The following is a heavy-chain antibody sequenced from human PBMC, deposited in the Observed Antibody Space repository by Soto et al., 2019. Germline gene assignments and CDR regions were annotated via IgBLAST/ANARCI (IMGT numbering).Heavy chain of an antibody. V-gene: IGHV3-30-3*01. Sequence: GGSLRLSSAASGFTFSSYAIHWVRQAPGKGLEWVAVISYDGSNKYYADSVKGRFTISRDNSKNTLYLQMNSLRAEDTAVYYRARDLHCAVDIVATMYPWYFDYWGQGTLVTVSS. CDR3: ARDLHCAVDIVATMYPWYFDY. D-gene: IGHD5-12*01. CDR2: ISYDGSNK. CDR1: GFTFSSYA. J-gene: IGHJ4*02.